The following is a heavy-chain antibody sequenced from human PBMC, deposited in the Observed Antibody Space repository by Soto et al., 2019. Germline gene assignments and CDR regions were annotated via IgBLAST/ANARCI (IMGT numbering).Heavy chain of an antibody. CDR1: GFTFSSYA. J-gene: IGHJ4*02. Sequence: EVQLLESGGGLVQPGGSLRLSCAASGFTFSSYAMSWVRQAPGKGLEWVSAISGSGGSTYYADSVKGRFTISRDNSKNPLYLQMNSLRAEDTAVFYCAKLFAAAAGPLKDWGQGTLVTVSS. V-gene: IGHV3-23*01. D-gene: IGHD6-13*01. CDR3: AKLFAAAAGPLKD. CDR2: ISGSGGST.